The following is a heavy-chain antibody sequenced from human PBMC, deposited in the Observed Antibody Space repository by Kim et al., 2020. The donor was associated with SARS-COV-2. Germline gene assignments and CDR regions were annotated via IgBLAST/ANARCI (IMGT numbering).Heavy chain of an antibody. Sequence: GGSLRLSCAASGFTFSSYSMNWVRQAPGKGLEWVSSISSSSSYIYYADSVKGRFTISRDTAKNSLYLQMNSLRAEDTAVYYCARDGCSSTSCTSGGWFDPWGQGTLVTVSS. D-gene: IGHD2-2*01. CDR1: GFTFSSYS. V-gene: IGHV3-21*01. CDR2: ISSSSSYI. J-gene: IGHJ5*02. CDR3: ARDGCSSTSCTSGGWFDP.